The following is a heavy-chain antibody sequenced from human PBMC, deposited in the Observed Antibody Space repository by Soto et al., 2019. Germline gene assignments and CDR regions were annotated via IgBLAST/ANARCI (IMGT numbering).Heavy chain of an antibody. V-gene: IGHV3-7*01. Sequence: EVHLVESGGGLAQPGGSLRLSCAASGFTFSGNWMNWVRQAPGKGLEWVANIRQDGSEQNYVDSVKGRFTISRDNARNSLYLQMNSLRVEDTAVYYCARDDSGFPFEYWGQGTLVTVPS. D-gene: IGHD5-12*01. CDR3: ARDDSGFPFEY. J-gene: IGHJ4*02. CDR1: GFTFSGNW. CDR2: IRQDGSEQ.